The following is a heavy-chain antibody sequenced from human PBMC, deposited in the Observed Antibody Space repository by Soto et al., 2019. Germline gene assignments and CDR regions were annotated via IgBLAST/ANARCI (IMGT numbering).Heavy chain of an antibody. CDR3: AKDKGGRYCSRTSCLYSFDY. Sequence: EVQLLESGGGLVQPGGSLRLSCTASGFTFSTYAMSWVRQAPGKGLEWVSTISDSGSTYYADYVKGRFTISRDNSKNTLYLEMNSLRAEDTAVYYCAKDKGGRYCSRTSCLYSFDYWGQGTLVTVSS. CDR2: ISDSGST. J-gene: IGHJ4*02. V-gene: IGHV3-23*01. CDR1: GFTFSTYA. D-gene: IGHD2-2*01.